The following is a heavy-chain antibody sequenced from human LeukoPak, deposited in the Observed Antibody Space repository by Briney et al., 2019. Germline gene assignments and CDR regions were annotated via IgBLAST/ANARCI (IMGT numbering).Heavy chain of an antibody. Sequence: ASVKVSCKASGYTFTSYGISWVRQAPGQGLEWMGWISAYNGNTNYAQKLQGRVTMTTDTSPSTAYMELRSLRSDDTAVYYCARALAGGDYVSPDYWGQGTLVTVSS. V-gene: IGHV1-18*01. CDR2: ISAYNGNT. J-gene: IGHJ4*02. D-gene: IGHD4-17*01. CDR3: ARALAGGDYVSPDY. CDR1: GYTFTSYG.